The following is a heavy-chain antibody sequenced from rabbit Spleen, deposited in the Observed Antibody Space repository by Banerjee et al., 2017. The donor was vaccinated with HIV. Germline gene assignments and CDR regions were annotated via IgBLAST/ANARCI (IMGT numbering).Heavy chain of an antibody. D-gene: IGHD1-1*01. V-gene: IGHV1S40*01. Sequence: LVESGGGLVKPGASLTLTCKASGLSFGISDYMCWVRPAPGKGLEWIACIDAGSSDFTYHANWAKGRFTISKTSSTTVTLQATSLTVADTATYFCARDSSSSFSSYGMDLWGPGTLVTVS. CDR2: IDAGSSDFT. CDR3: ARDSSSSFSSYGMDL. CDR1: GLSFGISDY. J-gene: IGHJ6*01.